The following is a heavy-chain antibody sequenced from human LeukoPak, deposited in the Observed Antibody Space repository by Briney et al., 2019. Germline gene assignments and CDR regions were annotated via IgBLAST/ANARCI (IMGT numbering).Heavy chain of an antibody. CDR2: TYYRSKWYN. J-gene: IGHJ4*02. D-gene: IGHD6-19*01. CDR1: GDRVSSNSAA. CDR3: ARDAGSGWSSFDY. V-gene: IGHV6-1*01. Sequence: SQTLSLTCAIPGDRVSSNSAAWNWIRQSPSRGLEWLGRTYYRSKWYNDYAVSMKSRITINPDTSKDQFSLQLNSVTPEDTAVYYCARDAGSGWSSFDYWGQGTLVTVSS.